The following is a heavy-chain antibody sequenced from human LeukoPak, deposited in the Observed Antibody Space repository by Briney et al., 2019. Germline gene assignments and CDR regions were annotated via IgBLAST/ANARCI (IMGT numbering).Heavy chain of an antibody. CDR1: GGSIGSGGYS. CDR3: ASTAAGTASFDY. D-gene: IGHD6-13*01. J-gene: IGHJ4*02. V-gene: IGHV4-30-2*01. CDR2: IYHSGST. Sequence: SQTLSLTYAVSGGSIGSGGYSWSWIRQPPGKGLEWIGYIYHSGSTYYNPSLKSRVTISVDRSKNQFSLKLSSVTAADTAVYYCASTAAGTASFDYWGQGTLVTVSS.